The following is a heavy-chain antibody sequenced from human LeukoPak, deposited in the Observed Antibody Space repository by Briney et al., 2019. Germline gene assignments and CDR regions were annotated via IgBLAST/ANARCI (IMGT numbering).Heavy chain of an antibody. CDR1: GGSISSYY. D-gene: IGHD5-12*01. CDR3: ARGLLWLPTDSNWFDP. V-gene: IGHV4-59*01. Sequence: SETLSLTCTVSGGSISSYYWSWIRQPPGKGLEWIGYIYYSGSTSYIPSLKSRVTISVDTSKNQFSLKLSSVTAADTAVYYCARGLLWLPTDSNWFDPWGQGTLVTVSS. CDR2: IYYSGST. J-gene: IGHJ5*02.